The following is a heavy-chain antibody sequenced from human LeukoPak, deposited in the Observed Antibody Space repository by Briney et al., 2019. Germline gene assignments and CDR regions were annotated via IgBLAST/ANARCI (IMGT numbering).Heavy chain of an antibody. V-gene: IGHV3-30*02. CDR2: IRYDGSNK. CDR3: AKGPASNRLTVTRLINYYYYMDV. D-gene: IGHD4-17*01. J-gene: IGHJ6*03. Sequence: PGGSLRLSCAASGFTFSSYGMHWVRAAPGKGREWVAFIRYDGSNKYYADSVKSRFTISRDNSKNTLYLQMNSLRAEDTAVYYCAKGPASNRLTVTRLINYYYYMDVWGKGTTVTISS. CDR1: GFTFSSYG.